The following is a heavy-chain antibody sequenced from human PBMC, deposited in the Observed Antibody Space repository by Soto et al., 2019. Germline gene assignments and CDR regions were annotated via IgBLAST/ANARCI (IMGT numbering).Heavy chain of an antibody. CDR3: ARDYHLNTYRLDY. J-gene: IGHJ4*02. CDR1: GGSISSYY. Sequence: SETLSLTCTVSGGSISSYYWSWIRQPPGKGLEWIGYIFYSGSTNYNPSLKSRVIMSVDTSKNSLYLQMNSLRAEDTAVYYCARDYHLNTYRLDYWGQGTLVTVSS. CDR2: IFYSGST. V-gene: IGHV4-59*12. D-gene: IGHD2-2*01.